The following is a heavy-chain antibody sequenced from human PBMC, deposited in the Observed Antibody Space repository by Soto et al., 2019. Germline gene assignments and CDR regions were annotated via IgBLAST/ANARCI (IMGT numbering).Heavy chain of an antibody. V-gene: IGHV3-48*01. CDR2: ISLSSSTI. J-gene: IGHJ6*03. Sequence: EVQLVESGGGLVQPGGSLRLSCAASGFTFSSYNMNWVRQAPGKGLEWISDISLSSSTIFHADSVKGRFTISRDNAKNSLYLQMSSLRAEDTAVYYCARDSRNYYYYMDVWGKGTTVTVSS. CDR1: GFTFSSYN. CDR3: ARDSRNYYYYMDV.